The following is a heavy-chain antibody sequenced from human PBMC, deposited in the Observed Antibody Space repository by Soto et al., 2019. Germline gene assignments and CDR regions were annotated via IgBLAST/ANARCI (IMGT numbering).Heavy chain of an antibody. D-gene: IGHD6-13*01. CDR1: TVSSNY. Sequence: TVSSNYMSWVRQAPGKGLEWVSVIYSGGSTYYADSVKGRFTISRDNSKNTLYLQMNSLRAEDTAVYYCASQTGGIAAGNQPNYYYYYGMDVWGQGTTVTVSS. CDR2: IYSGGST. V-gene: IGHV3-53*01. CDR3: ASQTGGIAAGNQPNYYYYYGMDV. J-gene: IGHJ6*02.